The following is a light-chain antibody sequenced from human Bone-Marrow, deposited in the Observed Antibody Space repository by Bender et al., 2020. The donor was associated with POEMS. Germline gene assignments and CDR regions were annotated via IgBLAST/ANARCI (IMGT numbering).Light chain of an antibody. CDR2: EVS. J-gene: IGLJ3*02. Sequence: QSALTQPRSVSGSPGQSITISCTGTSSDVGSYNLVSWYQQHPGKAPKVMIYEVSKRPSGISNRFSGSKSGNTASLTISGLQAEDEADFYCCAYAGSGILVFGGGTKVTVV. CDR1: SSDVGSYNL. V-gene: IGLV2-23*02. CDR3: CAYAGSGILV.